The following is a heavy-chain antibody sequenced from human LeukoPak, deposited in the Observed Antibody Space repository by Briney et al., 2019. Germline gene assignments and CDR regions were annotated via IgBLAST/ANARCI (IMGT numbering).Heavy chain of an antibody. CDR1: GGTFSSYA. V-gene: IGHV1-69*04. CDR2: IIPILGIA. Sequence: SVKVSCKASGGTFSSYAISWVRQAPGQGLEWMGRIIPILGIANYAQKSQGRVTITADKSTSTAYMELSSLRSEDTAVYYCARDEKYSSSSRFDYWGQGTLVTVSS. J-gene: IGHJ4*02. D-gene: IGHD6-6*01. CDR3: ARDEKYSSSSRFDY.